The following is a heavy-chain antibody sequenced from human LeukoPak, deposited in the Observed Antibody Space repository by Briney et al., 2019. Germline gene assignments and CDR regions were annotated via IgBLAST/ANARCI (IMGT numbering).Heavy chain of an antibody. CDR3: AKGNTVTPDY. CDR2: ITTDGSRT. V-gene: IGHV3-23*01. Sequence: GGSLRLSCAASGFTFSNYPMNWVRQAPGKGLEWVSAITTDGSRTYNADSVKGRFTISRDNSKNTLYLQMISLRAEDTAGYYCAKGNTVTPDYWGQGTLVTVSS. CDR1: GFTFSNYP. D-gene: IGHD4-17*01. J-gene: IGHJ4*02.